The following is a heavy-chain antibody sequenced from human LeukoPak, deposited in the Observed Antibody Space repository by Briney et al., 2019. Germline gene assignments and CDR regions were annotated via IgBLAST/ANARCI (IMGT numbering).Heavy chain of an antibody. Sequence: PSETLSLTCTVSGGSISSSSYYWGWIRQPPGKGLEWIGNIHYSGGTYYSPSLKSRVTISVDTSKNQFSLKLRFVTPAATAVFYCARTTEGYCSGGNCYYYYYYMDVWGKGTTVTVSS. D-gene: IGHD2-15*01. J-gene: IGHJ6*03. CDR1: GGSISSSSYY. CDR3: ARTTEGYCSGGNCYYYYYYMDV. CDR2: IHYSGGT. V-gene: IGHV4-39*07.